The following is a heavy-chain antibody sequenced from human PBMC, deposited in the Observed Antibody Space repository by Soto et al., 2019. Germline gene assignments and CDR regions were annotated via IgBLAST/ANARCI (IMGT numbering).Heavy chain of an antibody. Sequence: GASVTVSCKASGGTFSSYSISWVRQAPGQGLEWMGGIIPIFGTANYAQKFQGRVTITADESTSTAYMELSSLRSEDTAVYYCARDLRVYYDSSGYYYYYGMDVWGQGPTVTVS. J-gene: IGHJ6*02. CDR1: GGTFSSYS. V-gene: IGHV1-69*13. CDR2: IIPIFGTA. D-gene: IGHD3-22*01. CDR3: ARDLRVYYDSSGYYYYYGMDV.